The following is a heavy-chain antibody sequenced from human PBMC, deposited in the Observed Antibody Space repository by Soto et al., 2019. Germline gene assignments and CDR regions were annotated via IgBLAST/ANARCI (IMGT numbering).Heavy chain of an antibody. CDR2: ISGSGVRT. Sequence: GGSLRLSCAASGFIFSTSGSAFSRYAMTWFRQTPGKALEWVSSISGSGVRTYYSDSVRGRFTISRDNSKDRLYLEMNSVRAEDTAVYYCATPAYDYWGQGTLVTVSS. D-gene: IGHD3-16*01. V-gene: IGHV3-23*01. J-gene: IGHJ4*02. CDR1: GFIFSTSGSAFSRYA. CDR3: ATPAYDY.